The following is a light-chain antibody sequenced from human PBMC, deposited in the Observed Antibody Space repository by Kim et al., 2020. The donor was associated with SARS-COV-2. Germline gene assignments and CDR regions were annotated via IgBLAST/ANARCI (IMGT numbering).Light chain of an antibody. CDR2: EKD. CDR3: NSRESGVNHVV. Sequence: AVGLTAKITCQGDSLRRYYASLYQQQPGQAPLLVLYEKDNRPSVIPDRFSGSSSGNTASVTITGAQAEDEADYYCNSRESGVNHVVFGGGTQLTVL. V-gene: IGLV3-19*01. CDR1: SLRRYY. J-gene: IGLJ3*02.